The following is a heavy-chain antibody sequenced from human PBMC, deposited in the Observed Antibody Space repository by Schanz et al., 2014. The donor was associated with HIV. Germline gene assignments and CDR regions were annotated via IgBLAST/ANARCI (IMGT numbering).Heavy chain of an antibody. CDR2: ISFSSSYI. CDR1: GFTFVNYA. V-gene: IGHV3-21*01. Sequence: VQLLESGGGLVQPGGSLRLSCAASGFTFVNYAMNWVRQAPGKGLEWVSSISFSSSYIYYADSVKGRFTISRDNAKNSLYLQMNSLRTEDTAVYYCPRGDTASAFDIWGQGTLVTVSS. D-gene: IGHD5-18*01. CDR3: PRGDTASAFDI. J-gene: IGHJ3*02.